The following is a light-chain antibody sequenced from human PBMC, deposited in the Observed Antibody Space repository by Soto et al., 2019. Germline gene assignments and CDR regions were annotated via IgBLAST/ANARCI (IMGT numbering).Light chain of an antibody. CDR3: QHWNDYSWT. V-gene: IGKV1-5*03. Sequence: DIHMTQSPSTLSASVGDRVTITCRASQSISIWLAWYQQKPGKAPNLLIYKTSSLETGFPSRFSGSGSGTEFPLTISSLQPDDFATYYCQHWNDYSWTFGQGTKVEV. CDR2: KTS. J-gene: IGKJ1*01. CDR1: QSISIW.